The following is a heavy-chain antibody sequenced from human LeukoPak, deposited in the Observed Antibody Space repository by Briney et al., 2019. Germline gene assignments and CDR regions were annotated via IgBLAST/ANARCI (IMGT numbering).Heavy chain of an antibody. CDR3: ARGDAVTTLGNY. V-gene: IGHV1-69*13. CDR1: AGTFSSYA. J-gene: IGHJ4*02. D-gene: IGHD4-17*01. CDR2: IILIFGTA. Sequence: SVKVSCKASAGTFSSYAISCVRQAPGQGLEWMGGIILIFGTANYAQKFQGRVTITADESTSTAYMERSSLRSEDTAVYYCARGDAVTTLGNYWGQGTLVTVSS.